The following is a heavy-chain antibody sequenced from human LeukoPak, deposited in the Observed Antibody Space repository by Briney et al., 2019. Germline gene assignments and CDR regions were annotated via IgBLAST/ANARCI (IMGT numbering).Heavy chain of an antibody. D-gene: IGHD3-22*01. J-gene: IGHJ4*02. CDR3: ARYYDSSGYYSTYYFDY. CDR1: GYTFTSYD. V-gene: IGHV1-69*13. Sequence: GASVKVSCKASGYTFTSYDINWVRQAPGQGLEWMGGIIPIFGTANYARKFQGRVTITADESTSTAYMELSSLRSEDTAVYYCARYYDSSGYYSTYYFDYWGQGTLVTVSS. CDR2: IIPIFGTA.